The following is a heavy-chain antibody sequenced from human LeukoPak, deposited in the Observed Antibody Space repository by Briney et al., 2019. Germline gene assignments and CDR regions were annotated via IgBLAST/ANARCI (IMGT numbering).Heavy chain of an antibody. Sequence: PGGSLRLSCAASGFTFSSFGMHWVRQAPGKGLEWVAVISYDGSNKYYADSVKGRFTISRDNSKNTLYLQVSSLTAEDTSLYYCVKCRTGSNYDAFDIWGQGTMVTVSS. CDR1: GFTFSSFG. D-gene: IGHD4-11*01. J-gene: IGHJ3*02. CDR3: VKCRTGSNYDAFDI. V-gene: IGHV3-30*18. CDR2: ISYDGSNK.